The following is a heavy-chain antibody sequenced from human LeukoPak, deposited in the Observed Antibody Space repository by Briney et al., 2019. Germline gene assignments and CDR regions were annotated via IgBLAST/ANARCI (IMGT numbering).Heavy chain of an antibody. D-gene: IGHD6-13*01. J-gene: IGHJ6*03. CDR1: GGSFSGYY. CDR2: IYYSGST. Sequence: SETLSLTCAVYGGSFSGYYWSWIRQPPGKGLEWIGSIYYSGSTYYNPSLKSRVTISVDTSKNQFSLKLSSVTAADTAVYYCARGTTALGYSSSWSGYYYMDVWGKGTTVTVSS. CDR3: ARGTTALGYSSSWSGYYYMDV. V-gene: IGHV4-34*01.